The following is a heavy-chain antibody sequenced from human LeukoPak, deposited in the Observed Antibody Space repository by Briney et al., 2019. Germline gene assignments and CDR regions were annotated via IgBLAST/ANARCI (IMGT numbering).Heavy chain of an antibody. CDR2: ISSSSSYT. CDR1: GVTFSDYY. Sequence: GGSLRLSCAASGVTFSDYYMSWIRQAPGKGLEWVSYISSSSSYTNYADSVKGRFTISRDNAKNSLYLQMNSLRAEDTAVYYCARALNYYYYGMDVWGKGTTVTVSS. J-gene: IGHJ6*04. V-gene: IGHV3-11*06. CDR3: ARALNYYYYGMDV.